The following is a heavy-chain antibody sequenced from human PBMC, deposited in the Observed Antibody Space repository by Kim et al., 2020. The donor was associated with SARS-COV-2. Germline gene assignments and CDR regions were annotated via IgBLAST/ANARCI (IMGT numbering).Heavy chain of an antibody. CDR1: GYTFTSYA. CDR2: INTNTGNP. V-gene: IGHV7-4-1*02. J-gene: IGHJ6*02. CDR3: ARDWGHVLRYFDWSFLGSYGMDV. Sequence: ASVKVSCKASGYTFTSYAMNWVRQAPGQGLEWMGWINTNTGNPTYAQGFTGRFVFSLDTSVSTAYLQISSLKAEDTAVYYCARDWGHVLRYFDWSFLGSYGMDVWGQGTTVTVSS. D-gene: IGHD3-9*01.